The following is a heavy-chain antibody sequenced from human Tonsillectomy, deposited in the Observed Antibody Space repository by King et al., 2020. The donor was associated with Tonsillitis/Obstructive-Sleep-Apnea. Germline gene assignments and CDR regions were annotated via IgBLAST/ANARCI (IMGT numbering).Heavy chain of an antibody. D-gene: IGHD6-13*01. CDR1: GFAFSNSW. V-gene: IGHV3-7*04. Sequence: VQLVESGGGLVQPGGSLRLSCVASGFAFSNSWMTWVRQAPGEGLEGVAIMKPDGREEVYVVSVGERFTISRDNARNSLYLQMNSLRAEDTAVYYGARALLVSGGQGTLVTVSS. J-gene: IGHJ4*02. CDR2: MKPDGREE. CDR3: ARALLVS.